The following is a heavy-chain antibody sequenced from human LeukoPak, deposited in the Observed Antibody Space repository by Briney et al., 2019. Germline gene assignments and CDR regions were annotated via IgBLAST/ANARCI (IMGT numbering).Heavy chain of an antibody. Sequence: ASVKVSCKVSGYSFTSNYIHWVRQAPGQGLEWMGMIYPRDGSTSYAQRFQDRVTVTRDTSTSTVHMELSGLRSEDTAVYYCARDQEGFDDWGQGPLVTVSS. CDR1: GYSFTSNY. J-gene: IGHJ4*02. CDR3: ARDQEGFDD. V-gene: IGHV1-46*01. CDR2: IYPRDGST.